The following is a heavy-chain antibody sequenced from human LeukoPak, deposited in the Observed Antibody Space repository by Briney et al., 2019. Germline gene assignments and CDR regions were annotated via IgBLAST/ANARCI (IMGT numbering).Heavy chain of an antibody. Sequence: SETLSLTCTVSGGSISNYYWIWIRQPAGKGLEWIGRIYTSGSTNYNLSLKSRVTMSVDTSNNQVSLNLYSVTAADTAVYYCARDASWNWYFDLWGRGTLVTVSS. CDR2: IYTSGST. J-gene: IGHJ2*01. CDR3: ARDASWNWYFDL. V-gene: IGHV4-4*07. CDR1: GGSISNYY.